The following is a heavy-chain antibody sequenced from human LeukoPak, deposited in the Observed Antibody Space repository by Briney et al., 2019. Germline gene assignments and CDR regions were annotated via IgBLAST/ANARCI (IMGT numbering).Heavy chain of an antibody. J-gene: IGHJ4*02. CDR3: ARFSGYSYGGWFDY. CDR2: ISYDGSNK. Sequence: GGSLRLSCAASGFTFSSYGMHWVRQAPGKGLEWVAVISYDGSNKKYADSVKGRFTISRDNAKNSLFLQMNTLRAEDTAVYYCARFSGYSYGGWFDYWGQGTLVTVSS. CDR1: GFTFSSYG. V-gene: IGHV3-30*03. D-gene: IGHD5-18*01.